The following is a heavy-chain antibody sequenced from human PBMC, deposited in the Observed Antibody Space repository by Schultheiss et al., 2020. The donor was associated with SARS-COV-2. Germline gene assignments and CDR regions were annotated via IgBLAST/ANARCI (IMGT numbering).Heavy chain of an antibody. Sequence: SQTLSLTCAVSGYGISSGYYWDWIRQSPGKGLEWIGSIYYSGSTSYNPSLKSRVTISVDTSKNQFSLKLSSVTAADTAVYYCARVARQLTLDYWGQGTLVTVSS. CDR1: GYGISSGYY. CDR3: ARVARQLTLDY. CDR2: IYYSGST. J-gene: IGHJ4*02. V-gene: IGHV4-38-2*01. D-gene: IGHD4/OR15-4a*01.